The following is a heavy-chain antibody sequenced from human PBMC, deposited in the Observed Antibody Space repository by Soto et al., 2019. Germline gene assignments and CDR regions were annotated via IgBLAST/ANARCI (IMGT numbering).Heavy chain of an antibody. J-gene: IGHJ4*02. V-gene: IGHV4-34*01. Sequence: QVQLQQWGAGLLKPSESLSLTCAVCGGSFSGYYWSWIRQPPVKGLEWSGEINHSGSTNYNPSLKSRVTISVDTSKNQFSLTLSSVTAADTAVYYCARGWYEDYWGQGTLVTVSS. CDR2: INHSGST. CDR3: ARGWYEDY. CDR1: GGSFSGYY. D-gene: IGHD6-13*01.